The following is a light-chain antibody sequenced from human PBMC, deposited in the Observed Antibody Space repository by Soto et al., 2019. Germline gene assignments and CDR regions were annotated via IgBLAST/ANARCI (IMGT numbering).Light chain of an antibody. CDR1: SSDVGTYNY. J-gene: IGLJ1*01. CDR2: GDT. V-gene: IGLV1-40*01. CDR3: QSYDSRLSGSV. Sequence: QSALTQPASVSGSPGQSITISCTGTSSDVGTYNYVSWYQHLPGTAPKLLITGDTSRPSGVPDRFSGSKSGASASLAITGLQAEDEADYYCQSYDSRLSGSVFGTGTKLTVL.